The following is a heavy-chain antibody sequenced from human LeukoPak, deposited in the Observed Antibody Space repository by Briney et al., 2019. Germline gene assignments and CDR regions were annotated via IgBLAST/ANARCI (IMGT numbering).Heavy chain of an antibody. CDR2: IKQDGSEK. Sequence: GGSLRLSCAASGFTFSSYWMSWVRQAPGKGLEWVANIKQDGSEKYYVDSVKGRFTISRDNAKNSLYLQMNSLRSEDTAVYYCVRIDYSNAFDIWGQGTMVTVSS. V-gene: IGHV3-7*03. J-gene: IGHJ3*02. D-gene: IGHD4-11*01. CDR1: GFTFSSYW. CDR3: VRIDYSNAFDI.